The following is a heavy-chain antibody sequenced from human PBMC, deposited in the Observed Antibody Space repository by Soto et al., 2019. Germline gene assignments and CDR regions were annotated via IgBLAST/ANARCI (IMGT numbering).Heavy chain of an antibody. Sequence: GGSLRLSCTASGLSFSNTWMHWVRQAPGKGLVWVSHINSDGSTTTYADSVKGRFTISRDNTKNTVYLQMNSLRADDTAVYHCATDRRYAQTVSAQGTTVTVS. CDR2: INSDGSTT. CDR1: GLSFSNTW. D-gene: IGHD2-2*01. CDR3: ATDRRYAQTV. J-gene: IGHJ6*01. V-gene: IGHV3-74*03.